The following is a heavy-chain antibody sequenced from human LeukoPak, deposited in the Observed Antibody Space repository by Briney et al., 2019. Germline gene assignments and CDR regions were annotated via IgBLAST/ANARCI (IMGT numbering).Heavy chain of an antibody. CDR2: MWYDGSNK. D-gene: IGHD4-11*01. CDR3: ARDLSVTTSWFDP. Sequence: GRSLRLSCAASGFTFSSYGMHWVRQAPGKGLEWVAVMWYDGSNKYYADSVKGRFTISRDNSKNTLYLQMNSLRAEDTAVYYCARDLSVTTSWFDPWGQGTLVTVSS. V-gene: IGHV3-33*01. CDR1: GFTFSSYG. J-gene: IGHJ5*02.